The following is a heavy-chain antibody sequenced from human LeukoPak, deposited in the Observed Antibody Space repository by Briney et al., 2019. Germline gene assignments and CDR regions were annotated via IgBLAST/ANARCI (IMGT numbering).Heavy chain of an antibody. Sequence: SQTLSLTCTVSGGSISSGSYYWSWIRQPAGKGLEWIGRIYTSGSTNYNPSLKSRVTISVDTSKNQFSLKLSSVTAADTAVYYCARKGTGDLDYFDHWGQGTLVTVSP. J-gene: IGHJ4*02. CDR1: GGSISSGSYY. CDR3: ARKGTGDLDYFDH. CDR2: IYTSGST. V-gene: IGHV4-61*02. D-gene: IGHD7-27*01.